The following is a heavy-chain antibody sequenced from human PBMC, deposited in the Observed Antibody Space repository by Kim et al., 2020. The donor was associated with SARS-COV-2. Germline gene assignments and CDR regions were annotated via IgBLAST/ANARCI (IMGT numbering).Heavy chain of an antibody. CDR3: ARTNNLDS. CDR1: GFTFSNYG. D-gene: IGHD1-7*01. V-gene: IGHV3-23*01. J-gene: IGHJ4*02. Sequence: GGSLRLSCAAAGFTFSNYGMNWVRQAPGKGLEWVATIGSGGVNTFYAASVKGRFTISRDTSKNTLYLQINSLRAEDTALYYCARTNNLDSWGQGTLVTVTS. CDR2: IGSGGVNT.